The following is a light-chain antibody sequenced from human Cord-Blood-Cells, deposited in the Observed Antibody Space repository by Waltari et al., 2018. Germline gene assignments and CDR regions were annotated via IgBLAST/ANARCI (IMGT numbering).Light chain of an antibody. CDR2: EVS. CDR1: SHSVAVYNY. Sequence: QPALTPPPAPPQSPGHSVSISCTGASHSVAVYNYFSWYHQHPGKAPKLMIYEVSKRPSGVPDRFSGSKSGNTASLTVSGLQAEDEADYYCSSYAGSNNYVFGTGTKVTVL. J-gene: IGLJ1*01. CDR3: SSYAGSNNYV. V-gene: IGLV2-8*01.